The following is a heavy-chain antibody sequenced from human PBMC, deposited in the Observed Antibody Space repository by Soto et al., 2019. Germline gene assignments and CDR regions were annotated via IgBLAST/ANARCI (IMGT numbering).Heavy chain of an antibody. J-gene: IGHJ5*02. Sequence: SGGSLRLSCAASGFTFSSYSMNWVRQALGKGLEWVSYISSSSRTIYYADSVTGRFTISREIAKNSLCLQMNFLRAEDTAVYYCARDRFDYYDSSGYWRFDPWGQGTLVTVSS. CDR3: ARDRFDYYDSSGYWRFDP. CDR2: ISSSSRTI. CDR1: GFTFSSYS. D-gene: IGHD3-22*01. V-gene: IGHV3-48*01.